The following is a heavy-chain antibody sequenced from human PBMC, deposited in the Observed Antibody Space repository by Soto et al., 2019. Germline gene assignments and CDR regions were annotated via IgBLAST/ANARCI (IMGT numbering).Heavy chain of an antibody. V-gene: IGHV3-30*18. CDR1: GFTFSSYG. J-gene: IGHJ4*02. Sequence: QVQLVESGGGVVQPGRSLRLSCAASGFTFSSYGMHWVRQAPGKGLEWVAVISYDGSNKYYADSVKGRFTISRDNSKNTLYLQMNSLRAEDTAVYYCAKDQRDGSISDYWGQGTLVTVSS. D-gene: IGHD5-12*01. CDR2: ISYDGSNK. CDR3: AKDQRDGSISDY.